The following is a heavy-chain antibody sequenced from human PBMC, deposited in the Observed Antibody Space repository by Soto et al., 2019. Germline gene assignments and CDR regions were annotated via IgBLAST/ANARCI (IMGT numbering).Heavy chain of an antibody. CDR2: INHSGST. Sequence: GSLRLSCAASGLTFTAYAMSWIRQPPGKGLEWIGEINHSGSTNYNPSLKSRVTISVDTSKNQFSLKLSSVTAAETAVYYCARGPRGADRRLGAGAASGMDVWGQGTTVTVSS. CDR1: GLTFTAYA. V-gene: IGHV4-34*01. J-gene: IGHJ6*02. D-gene: IGHD2-15*01. CDR3: ARGPRGADRRLGAGAASGMDV.